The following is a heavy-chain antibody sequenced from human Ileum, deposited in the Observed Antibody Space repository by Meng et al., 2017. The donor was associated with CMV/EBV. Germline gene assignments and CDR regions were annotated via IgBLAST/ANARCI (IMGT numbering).Heavy chain of an antibody. J-gene: IGHJ4*02. D-gene: IGHD1-26*01. CDR1: GFTFSRYA. Sequence: GASLKISCATSGFTFSRYAMHWVRLAPGKGLEWMAVISYDGTNKFYADSVKGRFTISRDDSENTLYLQMNSLRGEDTALYYCARDLPSGTSVNYFDYWGQGTLVTVSS. CDR2: ISYDGTNK. V-gene: IGHV3-30-3*01. CDR3: ARDLPSGTSVNYFDY.